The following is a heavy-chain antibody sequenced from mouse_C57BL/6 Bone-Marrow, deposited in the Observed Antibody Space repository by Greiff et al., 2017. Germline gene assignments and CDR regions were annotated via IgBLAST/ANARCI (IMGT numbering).Heavy chain of an antibody. V-gene: IGHV1-15*01. CDR1: GYKFTDYE. Sequence: LQESGAELVRPGASVTLSCKSSGYKFTDYEMHRVKQTPVHGLECIGAIDPENGGTAYNQKVKGKAILTADNSSSTAYMELRSLTSEDSAVYYCSTPLYTIVAWAMDYWGQGTSVTVSS. CDR2: IDPENGGT. CDR3: STPLYTIVAWAMDY. D-gene: IGHD1-1*01. J-gene: IGHJ4*01.